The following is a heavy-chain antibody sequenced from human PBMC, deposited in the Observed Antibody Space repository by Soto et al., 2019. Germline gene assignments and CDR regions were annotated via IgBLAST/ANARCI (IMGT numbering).Heavy chain of an antibody. CDR3: ARAGSYYYDSSGYYTGGYYYYYGMDV. V-gene: IGHV3-74*01. CDR1: GFTFSSYW. CDR2: INSDGSST. J-gene: IGHJ6*02. D-gene: IGHD3-22*01. Sequence: GGSLRLSCAASGFTFSSYWMHWVRQAPGKGLVWVSRINSDGSSTSYADSVKDRFTISRDNAKNTLYLQMNSLRAEDTAVYYCARAGSYYYDSSGYYTGGYYYYYGMDVWGQGTTVTVAS.